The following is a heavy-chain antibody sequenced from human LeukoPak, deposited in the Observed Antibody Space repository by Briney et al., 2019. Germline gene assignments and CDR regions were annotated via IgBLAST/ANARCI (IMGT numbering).Heavy chain of an antibody. CDR3: ARDRITYTYCYYGMDV. CDR2: ITSSSSYI. CDR1: GFTFSTYS. Sequence: GGSLRLSCVASGFTFSTYSMNWVRQAPGEGLEWVSSITSSSSYIYYADSVKGRFTISRDNAKNSLYLRMNSLRAEDTAVYYCARDRITYTYCYYGMDVWGQGTTVTVSS. V-gene: IGHV3-21*01. J-gene: IGHJ6*02. D-gene: IGHD1-14*01.